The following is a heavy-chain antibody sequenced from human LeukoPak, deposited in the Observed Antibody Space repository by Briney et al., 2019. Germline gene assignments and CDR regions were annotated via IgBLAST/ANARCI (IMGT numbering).Heavy chain of an antibody. CDR1: GFTFNIYP. D-gene: IGHD2-15*01. Sequence: GGSLRLSCVASGFTFNIYPMTWVRQSPEKGLEWVSTIGTGGDTYYADSVKGRFTISRDDSKNTLYLQMHSLEAEDTAVYYCAKSRVVDRRGYFDYWGQETLVTVSS. J-gene: IGHJ4*02. V-gene: IGHV3-23*01. CDR2: IGTGGDT. CDR3: AKSRVVDRRGYFDY.